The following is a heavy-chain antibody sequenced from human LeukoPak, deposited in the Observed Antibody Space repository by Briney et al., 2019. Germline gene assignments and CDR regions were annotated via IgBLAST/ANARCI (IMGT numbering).Heavy chain of an antibody. CDR1: GFTFSSYA. CDR3: ARDMYCSGGSCYYYYGMDV. D-gene: IGHD2-15*01. Sequence: GGSLRLSCAASGFTFSSYAMSWVRQAPGKGLEWVSAISGSGGSTYYADSVKGRFTISRDNSKNTLYLQMNSLRAEDTAVYYCARDMYCSGGSCYYYYGMDVWGQGTTVTVSS. CDR2: ISGSGGST. V-gene: IGHV3-23*01. J-gene: IGHJ6*02.